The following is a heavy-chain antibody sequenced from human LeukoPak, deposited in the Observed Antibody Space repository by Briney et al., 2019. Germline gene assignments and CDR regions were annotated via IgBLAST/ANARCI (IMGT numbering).Heavy chain of an antibody. CDR1: GGSFSGYY. CDR2: INHSGST. D-gene: IGHD2-2*03. CDR3: AKRRGYCSSTNCSNYGMDV. Sequence: SETLSLTCAVYGGSFSGYYWSWIRQPPGKGLEWIGEINHSGSTNYNPSPKSRVTISVDTSKNQFSLKLSSVTAADTAVYYCAKRRGYCSSTNCSNYGMDVWGQGTTVTVSS. V-gene: IGHV4-34*01. J-gene: IGHJ6*02.